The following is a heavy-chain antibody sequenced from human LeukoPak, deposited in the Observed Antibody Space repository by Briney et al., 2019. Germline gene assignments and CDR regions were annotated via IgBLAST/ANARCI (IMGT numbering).Heavy chain of an antibody. CDR2: INHSGST. CDR3: ARRGYSSVRS. V-gene: IGHV4-34*01. Sequence: SETLSLTCAVYGGSFSGYYWSWIRQPPGKGLEWIGEINHSGSTNYNPSLKSQVTISVDTSKNQFSLKLSSVTAADTAVYYCARRGYSSVRSWGQGTLVTVSS. J-gene: IGHJ4*02. D-gene: IGHD6-19*01. CDR1: GGSFSGYY.